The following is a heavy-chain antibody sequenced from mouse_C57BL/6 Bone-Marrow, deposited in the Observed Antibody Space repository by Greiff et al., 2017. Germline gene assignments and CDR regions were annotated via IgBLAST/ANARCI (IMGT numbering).Heavy chain of an antibody. CDR1: GYTFTDYY. V-gene: IGHV1-26*01. J-gene: IGHJ2*01. D-gene: IGHD1-1*01. CDR3: ARSGSSFLYFDY. Sequence: EVQLQQSGPELVKPGASVKISCKASGYTFTDYYMNWVKQSHGKSLEWIGDINPNNGGTSYNQKFKGKATLTVDKSSSTAYMELRSLTSEDSAVYYYARSGSSFLYFDYWGQGTTLTVSS. CDR2: INPNNGGT.